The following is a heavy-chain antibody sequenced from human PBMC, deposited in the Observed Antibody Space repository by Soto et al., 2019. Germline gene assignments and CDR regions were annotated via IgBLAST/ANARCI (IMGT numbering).Heavy chain of an antibody. CDR2: IIPIFGTA. CDR3: ARGQSGCSGGSCYSLYGMGV. CDR1: GGTFSSYA. V-gene: IGHV1-69*01. D-gene: IGHD2-15*01. Sequence: QVQLVQSGAEVKKPGSSVKVSCKASGGTFSSYAISWVRQAPGQGLEWMGGIIPIFGTANYAQKFQGRVTITADESTSTAYMELSSLRSEDTAVYYCARGQSGCSGGSCYSLYGMGVWGQGTTVTVSS. J-gene: IGHJ6*02.